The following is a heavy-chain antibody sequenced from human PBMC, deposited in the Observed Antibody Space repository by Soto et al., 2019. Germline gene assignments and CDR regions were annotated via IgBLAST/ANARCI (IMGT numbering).Heavy chain of an antibody. V-gene: IGHV3-64*01. CDR2: ISSNGGTT. J-gene: IGHJ4*02. Sequence: EVQLAESGGGMVQPGGSLRLSCVASGFTFSSYDMHWVRQAPGKGLEYVSSISSNGGTTYYGNSVKGRFTISRDNSNNTLYLHMGSLRAGDMAVYYCVRRVSGNYDYWGQGTLVTVSS. D-gene: IGHD1-7*01. CDR1: GFTFSSYD. CDR3: VRRVSGNYDY.